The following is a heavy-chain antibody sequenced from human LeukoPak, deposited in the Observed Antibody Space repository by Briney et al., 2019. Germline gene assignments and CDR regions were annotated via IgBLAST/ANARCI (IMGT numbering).Heavy chain of an antibody. CDR3: ATWEYSSGPFDY. V-gene: IGHV1-24*01. D-gene: IGHD6-19*01. CDR1: GYTLTELS. Sequence: GASVNVSCKVSGYTLTELSMHWVRQAPGKGLEWMGGFDPENGETIYAQKFQGRVTMTEDTSTDTAYMELSSLRSEDTAVYYYATWEYSSGPFDYWGQGTLVTVSS. CDR2: FDPENGET. J-gene: IGHJ4*02.